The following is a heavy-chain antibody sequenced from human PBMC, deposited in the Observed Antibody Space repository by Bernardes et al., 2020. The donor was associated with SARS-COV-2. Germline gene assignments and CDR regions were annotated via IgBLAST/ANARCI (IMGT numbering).Heavy chain of an antibody. J-gene: IGHJ6*02. V-gene: IGHV1-46*01. CDR3: ARLNCASSSCHNHFGLDV. D-gene: IGHD2-2*01. CDR1: GYIATTYF. Sequence: ASVKVSCKASGYIATTYFIHWVRQAPGQGLEWMGTINPSGGRTTYGQKFQGRLTLTTDTSTRTVYMDLNSLKFDDTAVYFCARLNCASSSCHNHFGLDVWGQGTTVTVSS. CDR2: INPSGGRT.